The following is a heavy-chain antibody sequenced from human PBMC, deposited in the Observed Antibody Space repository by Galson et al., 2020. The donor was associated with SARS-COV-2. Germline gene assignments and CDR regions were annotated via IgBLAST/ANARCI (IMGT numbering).Heavy chain of an antibody. J-gene: IGHJ4*02. CDR2: IRSKANSHAT. CDR3: TSYPDCSSTSCYDKWGSDY. D-gene: IGHD2-2*01. CDR1: GFPFSGSA. V-gene: IGHV3-73*01. Sequence: LSLTCAASGFPFSGSAMHWVRPASGQGLEWVGRIRSKANSHATAYAASLKGRFTISRDDSKNTAYLQMNSLKTEDTAVYYCTSYPDCSSTSCYDKWGSDYWGRGTLVTVSS.